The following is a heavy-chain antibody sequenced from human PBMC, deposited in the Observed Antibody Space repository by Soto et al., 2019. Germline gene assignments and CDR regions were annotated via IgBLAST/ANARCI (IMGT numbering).Heavy chain of an antibody. CDR2: IFPTGNT. J-gene: IGHJ4*02. D-gene: IGHD1-26*01. CDR3: ARGSLGPDY. Sequence: SDTLSLTCTVSSASLRNYYWSWIRQPAGKGLEWIGRIFPTGNTDYNPSLRSRVTMSVDTSKNQFSLKLNSVTAADTAVYYCARGSLGPDYWGPGTLVTVSS. V-gene: IGHV4-4*07. CDR1: SASLRNYY.